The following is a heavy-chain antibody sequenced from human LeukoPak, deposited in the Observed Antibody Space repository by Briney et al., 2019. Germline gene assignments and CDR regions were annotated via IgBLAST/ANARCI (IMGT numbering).Heavy chain of an antibody. D-gene: IGHD3-22*01. CDR3: ARGPYYYDSSGQYYYYYYYGMDV. V-gene: IGHV1-8*01. Sequence: PGASVKVSCKASGYTFTSYDFNWVRQATGQRPEWMGWMSPNSGDTGYAQKFQDRVTMTRNTSISTAYMELSSLRSDDTAVYYCARGPYYYDSSGQYYYYYYYGMDVWGQGTTVTVSS. CDR2: MSPNSGDT. J-gene: IGHJ6*02. CDR1: GYTFTSYD.